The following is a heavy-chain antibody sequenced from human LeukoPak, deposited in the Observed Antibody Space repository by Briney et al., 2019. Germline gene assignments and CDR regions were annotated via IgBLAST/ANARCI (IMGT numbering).Heavy chain of an antibody. CDR1: GGSITSGGYY. Sequence: SQTLSLTCTVSGGSITSGGYYWTWIRHPAGKGLEWLGRIHTSGSANYIPSLKSRVAISLDTSKNQFSLKLSSVTAADTAVYYCVRGRYYYDTSGYVDWLDPWGQGTLVTVSS. D-gene: IGHD3-22*01. J-gene: IGHJ5*02. CDR3: VRGRYYYDTSGYVDWLDP. V-gene: IGHV4-61*02. CDR2: IHTSGSA.